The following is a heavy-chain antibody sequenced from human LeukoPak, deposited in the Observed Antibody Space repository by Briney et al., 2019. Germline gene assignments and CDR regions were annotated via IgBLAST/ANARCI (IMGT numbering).Heavy chain of an antibody. CDR1: GYTSTSYG. Sequence: ASVKVSCKASGYTSTSYGISWVRQAPGQGLEWMGWISAYNGNTNYAQKPQGRVTMTTDTSTSTAYMELRSLRSDDTAVYYCARDQLGCSSTSCYRDYYYYGMDVWGKGTTVTVSS. D-gene: IGHD2-2*01. V-gene: IGHV1-18*04. J-gene: IGHJ6*04. CDR2: ISAYNGNT. CDR3: ARDQLGCSSTSCYRDYYYYGMDV.